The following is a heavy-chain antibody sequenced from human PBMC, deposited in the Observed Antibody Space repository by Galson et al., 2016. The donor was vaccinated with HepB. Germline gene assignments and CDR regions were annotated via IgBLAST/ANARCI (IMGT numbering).Heavy chain of an antibody. J-gene: IGHJ4*02. Sequence: CAISGDSVSSNNVAWHWIRQSPSRGLECLGRTYYRSKWYNEYEVSVKSRITVIPDTSKNQFSLQLKSVTPEDTAVYYCAREISVWGLDQWGQGTLVTVSS. CDR1: GDSVSSNNVA. V-gene: IGHV6-1*01. CDR2: TYYRSKWYN. D-gene: IGHD5/OR15-5a*01. CDR3: AREISVWGLDQ.